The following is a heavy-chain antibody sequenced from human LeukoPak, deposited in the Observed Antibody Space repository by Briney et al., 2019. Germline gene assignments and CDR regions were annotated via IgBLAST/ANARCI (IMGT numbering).Heavy chain of an antibody. V-gene: IGHV5-51*01. D-gene: IGHD2-2*03. Sequence: PGESLKISCKGSGYSFTSYWTGWVRQMAGKGLESMAIIYPGDSDTRYSPSFQGQVTISADKSINTAYLQWSSLKASDTAMYYCARHGSPYYYYYMDVWGKGTTVTVSS. CDR2: IYPGDSDT. CDR3: ARHGSPYYYYYMDV. J-gene: IGHJ6*03. CDR1: GYSFTSYW.